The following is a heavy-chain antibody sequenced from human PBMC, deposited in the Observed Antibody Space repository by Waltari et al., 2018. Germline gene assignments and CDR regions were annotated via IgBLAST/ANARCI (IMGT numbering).Heavy chain of an antibody. D-gene: IGHD3-3*01. CDR3: AREVRFLEWLPYFDY. CDR2: IWYDGSNK. J-gene: IGHJ4*02. CDR1: GFTFSSYG. V-gene: IGHV3-33*01. Sequence: QVQLVESGGGVVQPGRSLRLSCAASGFTFSSYGMHWVRQAPGKGLEWVAVIWYDGSNKYYADAVKGRFTISRDNSKNTLYLQMNSLRAEDTAVYYCAREVRFLEWLPYFDYWGQGTLVTVSS.